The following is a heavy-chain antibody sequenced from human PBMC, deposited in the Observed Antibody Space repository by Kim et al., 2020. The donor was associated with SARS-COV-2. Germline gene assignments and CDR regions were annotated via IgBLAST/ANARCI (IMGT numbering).Heavy chain of an antibody. D-gene: IGHD6-19*01. CDR3: SRQRGAGLVYYYYYGMDV. J-gene: IGHJ6*01. Sequence: SETLSLTCTVSGGSISSYYWSWVRQPPGTGLEWVWYSYYSGSTNYNPSLKSRGTISVDTSKTKFSLELSSVTAAAAAAAYCSRQRGAGLVYYYYYGMDV. CDR2: SYYSGST. V-gene: IGHV4-59*08. CDR1: GGSISSYY.